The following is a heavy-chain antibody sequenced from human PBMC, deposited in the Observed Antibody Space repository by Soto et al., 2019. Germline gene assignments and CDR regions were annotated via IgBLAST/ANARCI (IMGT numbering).Heavy chain of an antibody. V-gene: IGHV3-30-3*01. J-gene: IGHJ4*02. Sequence: QVQLVESGGGVVQPGRSLRLSCAASGFTFNIYAIHWLRQAPGKGLEWVALISYDGSNEYYADSVKGRFTISRDNSKNTLYLQMNSLRAEDTAVYYCARDPRIAVAGYFDYWGQGTLVTVSS. D-gene: IGHD6-19*01. CDR1: GFTFNIYA. CDR3: ARDPRIAVAGYFDY. CDR2: ISYDGSNE.